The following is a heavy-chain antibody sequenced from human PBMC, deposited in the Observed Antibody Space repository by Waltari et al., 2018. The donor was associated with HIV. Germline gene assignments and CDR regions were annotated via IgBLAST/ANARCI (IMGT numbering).Heavy chain of an antibody. J-gene: IGHJ4*02. CDR1: GYTFTSYA. CDR2: INAANVNT. Sequence: QVQLVQSGAAVKKPGASVKVSCKASGYTFTSYAMHWVRQAPGQRLEWMGWINAANVNTKYSQKFQGRVTITRETSATTAYMELSSLRSEDTAVYYCARDIPRMGIDYWGQGTLVTVSS. D-gene: IGHD2-15*01. CDR3: ARDIPRMGIDY. V-gene: IGHV1-3*01.